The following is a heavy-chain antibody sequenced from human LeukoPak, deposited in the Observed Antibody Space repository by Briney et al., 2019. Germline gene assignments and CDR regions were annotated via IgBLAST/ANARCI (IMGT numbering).Heavy chain of an antibody. J-gene: IGHJ4*02. D-gene: IGHD3-22*01. CDR2: IYYSGST. Sequence: PSETLSLTCSVSGVSISSYYWSWLRPPPGKGLEWFGYIYYSGSTNYNPSLKSRVTISVDTSKNQFSLKLSSVTAADTAVYYCARSFTYFYDSSGQGFDYWGQGTLVTVSS. V-gene: IGHV4-59*08. CDR3: ARSFTYFYDSSGQGFDY. CDR1: GVSISSYY.